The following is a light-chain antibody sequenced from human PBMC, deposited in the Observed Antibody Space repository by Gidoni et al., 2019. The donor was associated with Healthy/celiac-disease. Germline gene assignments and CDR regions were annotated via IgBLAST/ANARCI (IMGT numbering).Light chain of an antibody. J-gene: IGLJ2*01. Sequence: QSALTQPRSVSGSPGQSVTISCTGTSSDVGGYNYVSWYPQHPGKAPKLMIYDVSKRPSGVPDRFSGSKSGNTASLTISGLQAEDEADYYCCSYAGSYPLVFGGGTKLTVL. V-gene: IGLV2-11*01. CDR3: CSYAGSYPLV. CDR1: SSDVGGYNY. CDR2: DVS.